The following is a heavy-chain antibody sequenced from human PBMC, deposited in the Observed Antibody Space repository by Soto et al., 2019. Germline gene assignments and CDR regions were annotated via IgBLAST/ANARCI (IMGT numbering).Heavy chain of an antibody. V-gene: IGHV6-1*01. CDR1: GDSVSSNSAA. Sequence: SQTLSLTCAFAGDSVSSNSAAWNWIRQSPSRGLEWLGRTYYRSKWYNDYAVSVKSRITINPDTSKNQFSLQLNSVTPEDTAVYYCERDPRYSYGPTYYYYYGMDVWGQGTTVTVSS. CDR2: TYYRSKWYN. D-gene: IGHD5-18*01. J-gene: IGHJ6*02. CDR3: ERDPRYSYGPTYYYYYGMDV.